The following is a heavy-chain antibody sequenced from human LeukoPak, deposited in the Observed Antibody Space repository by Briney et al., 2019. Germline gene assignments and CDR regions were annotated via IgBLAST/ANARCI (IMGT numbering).Heavy chain of an antibody. J-gene: IGHJ4*02. Sequence: GGSLRLSCAASGFTFSSYAMSWVRQAPGKGLESVSAISGSGGSTYYADSVKGRFTISRDNSKNTLYLQMNSLRAEDTAVYYCAKDYGSGSYYFDYWGQGTLVTVSS. V-gene: IGHV3-23*01. D-gene: IGHD3-10*01. CDR1: GFTFSSYA. CDR3: AKDYGSGSYYFDY. CDR2: ISGSGGST.